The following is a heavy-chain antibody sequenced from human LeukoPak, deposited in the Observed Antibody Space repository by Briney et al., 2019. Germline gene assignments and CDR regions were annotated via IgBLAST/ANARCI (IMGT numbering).Heavy chain of an antibody. J-gene: IGHJ6*03. CDR1: GFTFSSYS. CDR3: AKVPLRFLEWFLMDV. V-gene: IGHV3-21*04. CDR2: ISSSSSYI. Sequence: GGSLRLSCAASGFTFSSYSMNWVRQAPGKGLEWVSSISSSSSYIYYADSVKGRFTISRDNAKNTLYLQMNSLRAEDTAVYYCAKVPLRFLEWFLMDVWGKGTTVTVSS. D-gene: IGHD3-3*01.